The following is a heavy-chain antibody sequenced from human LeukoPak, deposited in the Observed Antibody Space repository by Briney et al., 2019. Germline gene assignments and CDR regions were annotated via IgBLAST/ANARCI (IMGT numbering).Heavy chain of an antibody. CDR3: AKDLESGYSYGRLIDY. Sequence: GGSLRLSCAASGFIFSSYSMSWVRQAPGKGLEWVSVITGSGGSTYYADSVKGRFTISRDNSKNTLYLQMSSLRAEDTAVYYCAKDLESGYSYGRLIDYWGQGTLVTVSS. CDR2: ITGSGGST. D-gene: IGHD5-18*01. V-gene: IGHV3-23*01. J-gene: IGHJ4*02. CDR1: GFIFSSYS.